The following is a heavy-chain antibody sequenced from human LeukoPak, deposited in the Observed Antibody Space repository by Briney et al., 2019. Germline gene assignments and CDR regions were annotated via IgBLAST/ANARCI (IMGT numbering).Heavy chain of an antibody. CDR1: GFTFSSYW. Sequence: GGSLRLSCAASGFTFSSYWMHWVRQAPGKGLVWVSRINSDGSSTSYADSVKGRFTISRDNAKNTLYLQMNTLRAEHTAVYYCAAGSIAARYYGYWGQGTLVTVSS. D-gene: IGHD6-6*01. CDR2: INSDGSST. V-gene: IGHV3-74*01. J-gene: IGHJ4*02. CDR3: AAGSIAARYYGY.